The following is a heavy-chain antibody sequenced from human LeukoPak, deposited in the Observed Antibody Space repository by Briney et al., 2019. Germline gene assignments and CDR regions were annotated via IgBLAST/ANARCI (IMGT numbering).Heavy chain of an antibody. Sequence: GGSLRLSCAASGYTFSSFWMSWVRQAPGKGLEGVANIKQDGSEKYYVDSVKGRFTISRDNAKNSLYLQMNSLRAEDTAVYYCARSWVGYCSGGSCLTPFDYWGQGTLVTVSS. D-gene: IGHD2-15*01. J-gene: IGHJ4*02. CDR1: GYTFSSFW. CDR2: IKQDGSEK. V-gene: IGHV3-7*01. CDR3: ARSWVGYCSGGSCLTPFDY.